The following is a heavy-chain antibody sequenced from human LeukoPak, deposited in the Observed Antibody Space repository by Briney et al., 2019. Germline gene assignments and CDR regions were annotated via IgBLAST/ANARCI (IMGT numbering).Heavy chain of an antibody. D-gene: IGHD3-22*01. CDR2: ISSSGSTI. CDR3: ARFGYDSSGYYYAS. CDR1: GFTVSSNY. V-gene: IGHV3-11*04. J-gene: IGHJ5*02. Sequence: GGSLRLSCAASGFTVSSNYMSWVRQAPGKGLEWVSYISSSGSTIYYADSVKGRFTISRDNAKNSLYLQMNSLRAEDTAVYYCARFGYDSSGYYYASWGQGTLVTVSS.